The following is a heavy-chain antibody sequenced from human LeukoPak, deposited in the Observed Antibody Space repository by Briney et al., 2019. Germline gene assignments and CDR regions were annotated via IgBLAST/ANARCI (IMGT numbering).Heavy chain of an antibody. CDR1: VGSISSSSYY. Sequence: SETLSLTCTVSVGSISSSSYYWGWIRQTPGRGLEWIGSIYYSGSTYYNPSLKSRVTISVDTSKNQFSLKLSSVTAADTAVYYCARHRGSVGAFEWGQGTLVTVSS. CDR3: ARHRGSVGAFE. V-gene: IGHV4-39*01. D-gene: IGHD1-26*01. J-gene: IGHJ4*02. CDR2: IYYSGST.